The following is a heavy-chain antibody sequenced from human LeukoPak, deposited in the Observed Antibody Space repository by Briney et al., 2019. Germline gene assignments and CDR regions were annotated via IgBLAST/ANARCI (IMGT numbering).Heavy chain of an antibody. CDR2: ISGSGGST. D-gene: IGHD2-15*01. CDR3: AKSPYCSGGSCYSVTGYFDY. CDR1: GFIFSNYG. J-gene: IGHJ4*02. Sequence: GGSLRLSCAASGFIFSNYGMNWVRQAPGKGLEWVSAISGSGGSTYYADSVKGRFTLSRDNSKNTLYLQMNSLRAEDTAVYYCAKSPYCSGGSCYSVTGYFDYWGQGTLVTVSS. V-gene: IGHV3-23*01.